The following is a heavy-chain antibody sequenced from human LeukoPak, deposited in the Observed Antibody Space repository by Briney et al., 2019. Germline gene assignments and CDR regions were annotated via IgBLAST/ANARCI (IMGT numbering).Heavy chain of an antibody. CDR2: IFYSGDT. J-gene: IGHJ4*02. V-gene: IGHV4-39*01. CDR1: SGSISSSSYY. CDR3: ARLSHTSGFDY. Sequence: PSETLSLTCTVSSGSISSSSYYWGWIRQPPGKGLEWIGSIFYSGDTYYNPSLRSRVTISVDTSKNQFSLKLRFVTAADTDVYYCARLSHTSGFDYWGQGILVTVSS.